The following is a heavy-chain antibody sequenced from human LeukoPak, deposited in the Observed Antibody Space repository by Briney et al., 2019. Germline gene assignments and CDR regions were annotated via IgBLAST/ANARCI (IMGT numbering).Heavy chain of an antibody. CDR3: AKAEGVSGSLYHGDY. Sequence: PGGSLRLSCAASGFTFGVYGMHWVRQAPGKGLEWVAVISHDGNNKYYEDSVKGRFSISRDNSKNTVYLQMNSLRAEDTAIYYCAKAEGVSGSLYHGDYWGQGTLVTVSS. V-gene: IGHV3-30*18. CDR2: ISHDGNNK. J-gene: IGHJ4*02. CDR1: GFTFGVYG. D-gene: IGHD3-10*01.